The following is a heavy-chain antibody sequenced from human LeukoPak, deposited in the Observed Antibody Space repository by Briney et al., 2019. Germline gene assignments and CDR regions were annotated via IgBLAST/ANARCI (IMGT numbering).Heavy chain of an antibody. V-gene: IGHV4-59*01. Sequence: PSETLSLTCAVYGGSFSGYYWSWIRQPPGKGLEWIGYVYYSGSTNYNPSLKSRVTISVDTSKSHFSLRLSSVTAADTAVYYCARSHDFWSGPDYWGQGTLVTVSS. J-gene: IGHJ4*02. CDR3: ARSHDFWSGPDY. D-gene: IGHD3-3*01. CDR1: GGSFSGYY. CDR2: VYYSGST.